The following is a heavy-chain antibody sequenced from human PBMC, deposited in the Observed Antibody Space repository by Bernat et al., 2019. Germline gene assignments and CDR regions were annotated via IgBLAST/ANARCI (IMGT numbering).Heavy chain of an antibody. CDR3: TPEEGFWSGYIFDY. Sequence: EVQLVESGGGLVKPGGSLRLSCAASGFTFSNAWMSWVRQAPGKGLEWVGRIKSKTDGGTTDYAAPVKGRFTISSDDSKNTLYLQMNSLKTEDTAVYYWTPEEGFWSGYIFDYWGQGTLVTVSS. CDR1: GFTFSNAW. CDR2: IKSKTDGGTT. J-gene: IGHJ4*02. D-gene: IGHD3-3*01. V-gene: IGHV3-15*01.